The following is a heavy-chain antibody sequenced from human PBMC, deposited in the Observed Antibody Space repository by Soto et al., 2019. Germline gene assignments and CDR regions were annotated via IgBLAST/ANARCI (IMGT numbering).Heavy chain of an antibody. CDR2: IYYSGST. CDR3: ATADQWQAYLAS. CDR1: GGSISSYY. Sequence: SETLSLTCTVSGGSISSYYWNWIRQPPGKGLEWIGYIYYSGSTYHNPSLKSRVTISVDTSKNQFSLKLSSVTAADTAVYYCATADQWQAYLASWSQGTLVTVSS. J-gene: IGHJ4*02. V-gene: IGHV4-59*01. D-gene: IGHD6-19*01.